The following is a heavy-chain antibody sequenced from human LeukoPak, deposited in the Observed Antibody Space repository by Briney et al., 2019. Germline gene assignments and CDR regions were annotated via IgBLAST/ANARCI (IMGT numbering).Heavy chain of an antibody. J-gene: IGHJ6*04. Sequence: ASVKVSCKASGYTFTSYGISWVRQAPGQGLEWMGWISAYNGNTNYAQKLQGRVTTTTDTSTSTAYMELRSLRSDDTAVYYRARNQYYYGSGSYYNPYYYYYYGMDVWGKGTTVTVSS. CDR2: ISAYNGNT. V-gene: IGHV1-18*04. CDR3: ARNQYYYGSGSYYNPYYYYYYGMDV. D-gene: IGHD3-10*01. CDR1: GYTFTSYG.